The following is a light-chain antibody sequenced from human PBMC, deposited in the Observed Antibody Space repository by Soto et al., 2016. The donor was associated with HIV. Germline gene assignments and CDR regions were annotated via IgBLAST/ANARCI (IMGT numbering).Light chain of an antibody. CDR2: KAS. V-gene: IGKV1-5*03. CDR3: QQYNTYRT. Sequence: DIQMTQSPSTLSAYVGDRVTITCRASQSISSWLAWYQQKPGKAPKLLIYKASTLESGVPSRFSGSRSGTEFTLTISSLQPDDFATYYCQQYNTYRTFGHGTKVEIK. CDR1: QSISSW. J-gene: IGKJ1*01.